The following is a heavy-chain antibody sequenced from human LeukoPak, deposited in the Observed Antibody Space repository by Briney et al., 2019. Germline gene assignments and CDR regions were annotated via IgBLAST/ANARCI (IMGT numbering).Heavy chain of an antibody. CDR2: IYYSGST. D-gene: IGHD1-1*01. Sequence: SETLSLTCSVFGGSISSSSYYWGWIRQPPGKGLEWIGSIYYSGSTYYNLSLKSRVTISIDTSKNQFSLKLNSVTAADTAVYYCARAVQLERPPPLIGYYYMDVWGKGTTVTVSS. CDR1: GGSISSSSYY. CDR3: ARAVQLERPPPLIGYYYMDV. V-gene: IGHV4-39*07. J-gene: IGHJ6*03.